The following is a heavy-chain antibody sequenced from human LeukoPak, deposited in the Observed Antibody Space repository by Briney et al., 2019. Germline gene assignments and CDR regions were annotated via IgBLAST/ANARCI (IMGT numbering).Heavy chain of an antibody. D-gene: IGHD3-10*01. V-gene: IGHV3-66*01. CDR3: ARDNGYYGSGSYDY. CDR2: IYSGGST. Sequence: PGGSLRLSCAASGFTFGSYWMSWVRQAPGKGLEWVSVIYSGGSTYYADSVKGRFTISRDNSKNTLYLQMNSLRAEDTAVYYCARDNGYYGSGSYDYWGQGTLVTVSS. CDR1: GFTFGSYW. J-gene: IGHJ4*02.